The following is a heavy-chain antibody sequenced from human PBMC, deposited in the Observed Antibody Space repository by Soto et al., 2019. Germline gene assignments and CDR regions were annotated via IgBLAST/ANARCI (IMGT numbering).Heavy chain of an antibody. J-gene: IGHJ4*02. D-gene: IGHD3-22*01. V-gene: IGHV3-11*01. Sequence: QVQLVESGGGLVKTSGSLRIACAASGFTFSDYYMSWVRQAPGKGLEWVSYISSSGNTIYYADSVKGRFTISRDNAKNSVYLQMSSRRADDTALYFGGKMSSENYYDPVFSWGQGTLVTVSS. CDR3: GKMSSENYYDPVFS. CDR2: ISSSGNTI. CDR1: GFTFSDYY.